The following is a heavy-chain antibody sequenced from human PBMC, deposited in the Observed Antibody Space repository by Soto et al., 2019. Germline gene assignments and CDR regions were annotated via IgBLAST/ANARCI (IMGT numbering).Heavy chain of an antibody. J-gene: IGHJ4*02. Sequence: EVQVVESGGGLVQPGGSLRLSCAASGFTFRSYWMSWVRQATGKGLEWVANIRQDGSEKQYVDSVKGRFTISRDNVKNSLYLQMNSLRAEDTAVYYCARAGSSSNCYVFDYWGRGILVSVSS. CDR2: IRQDGSEK. D-gene: IGHD2-2*01. CDR1: GFTFRSYW. V-gene: IGHV3-7*01. CDR3: ARAGSSSNCYVFDY.